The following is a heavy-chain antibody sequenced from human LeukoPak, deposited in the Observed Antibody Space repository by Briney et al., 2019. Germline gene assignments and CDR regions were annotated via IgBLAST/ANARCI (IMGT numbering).Heavy chain of an antibody. V-gene: IGHV4-34*01. D-gene: IGHD2-21*02. CDR2: INHSGST. CDR1: GGSFSGYY. Sequence: SETLSLTCAVYGGSFSGYYWSWIRLPPGKGLEWIGEINHSGSTNYNPSLKSRVTISVDTSKNQFSLKLSSVTAADTAVYYCASPCGGDCYSGDDAFDIWGQGTMVTVSS. CDR3: ASPCGGDCYSGDDAFDI. J-gene: IGHJ3*02.